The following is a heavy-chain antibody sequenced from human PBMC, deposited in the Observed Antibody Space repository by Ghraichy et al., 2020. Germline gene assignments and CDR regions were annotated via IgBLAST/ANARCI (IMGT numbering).Heavy chain of an antibody. V-gene: IGHV4-4*02. Sequence: SETLSLTCAVSGGSISSSNWWSWVRQPPGKGLEWIGEIYHSGSTNYNPSLKSRVTISVDKSKNQFSLKLSSVTAADTAVYYCARLTGYSSTTIAFDYWGQGTLVTVSS. CDR1: GGSISSSNW. CDR3: ARLTGYSSTTIAFDY. J-gene: IGHJ4*02. CDR2: IYHSGST. D-gene: IGHD5-18*01.